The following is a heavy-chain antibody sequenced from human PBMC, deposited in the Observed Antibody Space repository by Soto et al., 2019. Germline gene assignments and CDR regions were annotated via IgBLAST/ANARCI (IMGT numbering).Heavy chain of an antibody. Sequence: EVQLVESGGGLVQPGGSLRLSCAASGLTFTSYSMNWVRQAPGKGLEWVSFISSSSSTIYYADSVKGRFIISRDNAKNSLYLQINSLRDEDTAVYYCARDRGYTYGFDFWGQGALVTVSS. CDR1: GLTFTSYS. CDR2: ISSSSSTI. J-gene: IGHJ4*02. V-gene: IGHV3-48*02. CDR3: ARDRGYTYGFDF. D-gene: IGHD5-18*01.